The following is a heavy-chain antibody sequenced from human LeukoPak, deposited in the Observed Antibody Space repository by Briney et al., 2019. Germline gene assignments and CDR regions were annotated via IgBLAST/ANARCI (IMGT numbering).Heavy chain of an antibody. CDR2: ISGSGGST. D-gene: IGHD6-13*01. J-gene: IGHJ4*02. Sequence: GGSLRLSCAAPGFTFSSYAMSWVRQAPGKGLEWVSAISGSGGSTYYADSVKGRFTISRDNSKNTLYLQMNSLRAEDTAVYYCAKVKAAARGAGVDYWGQGTLVTVSS. CDR1: GFTFSSYA. V-gene: IGHV3-23*01. CDR3: AKVKAAARGAGVDY.